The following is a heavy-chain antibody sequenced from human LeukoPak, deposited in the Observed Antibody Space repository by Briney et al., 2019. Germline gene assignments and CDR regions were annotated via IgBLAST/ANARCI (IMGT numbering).Heavy chain of an antibody. Sequence: QPGGSLRLSCAASGFTFSSYWMNWVRQTPVRGLEWVANLNGDGSRKYYVDSVKGRFSISRDNGENSLFLQMNNLRAEDTAVYYCARGGSPQEALGDAFDIWGQGTMVTVSS. CDR2: LNGDGSRK. CDR1: GFTFSSYW. D-gene: IGHD1-26*01. CDR3: ARGGSPQEALGDAFDI. V-gene: IGHV3-7*02. J-gene: IGHJ3*02.